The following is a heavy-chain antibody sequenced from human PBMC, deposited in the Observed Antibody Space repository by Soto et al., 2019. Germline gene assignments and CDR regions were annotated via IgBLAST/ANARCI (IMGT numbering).Heavy chain of an antibody. Sequence: PSETLSLTCTVSGGSISSGDYYWSWIRQPPGKGLEWIGYIYYSGSTYYNPSLKSRVTISVDTSKNQFSLKLSSVTAADTAVYYCARDPRITIFWLVIITLVVAYYYYGMDVWGQGTTVTVSS. D-gene: IGHD3-9*01. CDR3: ARDPRITIFWLVIITLVVAYYYYGMDV. V-gene: IGHV4-30-4*01. CDR2: IYYSGST. J-gene: IGHJ6*02. CDR1: GGSISSGDYY.